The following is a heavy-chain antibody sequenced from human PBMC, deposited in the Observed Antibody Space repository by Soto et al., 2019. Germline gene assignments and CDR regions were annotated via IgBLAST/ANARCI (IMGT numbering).Heavy chain of an antibody. D-gene: IGHD3-22*01. Sequence: QVQLVESGGGVVQPGRSLRLSCAASGFTFSSYAMHWVRQAPGKGLEWVAVISYDGSNKYYADSVKGRFTISRDNSKNTLYLQMNSLRAEDTAVDYCARQPPDYDSSGYYYYYGMDVWGQGTTVTVSS. J-gene: IGHJ6*02. CDR3: ARQPPDYDSSGYYYYYGMDV. CDR2: ISYDGSNK. V-gene: IGHV3-30-3*01. CDR1: GFTFSSYA.